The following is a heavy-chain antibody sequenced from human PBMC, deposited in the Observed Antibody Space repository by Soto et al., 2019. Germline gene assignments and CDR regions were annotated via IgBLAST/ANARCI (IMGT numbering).Heavy chain of an antibody. CDR1: GGTFSSYA. D-gene: IGHD2-2*01. Sequence: SVKVSCKASGGTFSSYAISWVRQAPGQGLEWMGGIIPIFGTANYAQKFQGRVTITADESTSTAYMELSSLRSEDTAVYYCASSRDERYYFGYWGQGTLVTVSS. CDR3: ASSRDERYYFGY. V-gene: IGHV1-69*13. J-gene: IGHJ4*02. CDR2: IIPIFGTA.